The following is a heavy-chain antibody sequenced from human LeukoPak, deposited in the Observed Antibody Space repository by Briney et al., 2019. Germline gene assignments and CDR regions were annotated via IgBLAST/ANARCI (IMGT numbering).Heavy chain of an antibody. V-gene: IGHV3-7*04. J-gene: IGHJ4*02. D-gene: IGHD6-19*01. Sequence: PGGSLRLSCAASGFTFTNDFMTWVRQAPGKGLEWVANMRVDGTDIHYADSVKGRFTISSDNARNSLYLQMNTLRADDTAVYYCARGRGWTYDSWGQGILVTVSS. CDR2: MRVDGTDI. CDR3: ARGRGWTYDS. CDR1: GFTFTNDF.